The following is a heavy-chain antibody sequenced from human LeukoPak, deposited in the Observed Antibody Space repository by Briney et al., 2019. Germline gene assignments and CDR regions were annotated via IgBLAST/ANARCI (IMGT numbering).Heavy chain of an antibody. V-gene: IGHV1-58*02. CDR2: IVVGSGNT. Sequence: GASVKVSCKASGFTFTNSAMQWVRQARGQRLEWIGWIVVGSGNTNYAQKFQERVTITRDMSTSTAYMELSWLRSDDTAVYYCARALYTSRSYLATFSPTNFDYWGQGTLVTVSS. CDR1: GFTFTNSA. CDR3: ARALYTSRSYLATFSPTNFDY. J-gene: IGHJ4*02. D-gene: IGHD6-13*01.